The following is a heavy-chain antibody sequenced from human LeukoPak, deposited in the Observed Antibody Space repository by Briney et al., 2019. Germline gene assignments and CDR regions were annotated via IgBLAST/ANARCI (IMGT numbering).Heavy chain of an antibody. V-gene: IGHV4-4*07. CDR2: IYTSGST. Sequence: PSETLSLTCTVSGGSISSYYWSWIRQPAGKGLEWIGRIYTSGSTNYNPSLKSRVTMSVDTSKNQFSLKLSSVTAADTAVYYCARGRGIAAPKASRAYFDYWGQGTLVTVSS. J-gene: IGHJ4*02. D-gene: IGHD6-13*01. CDR3: ARGRGIAAPKASRAYFDY. CDR1: GGSISSYY.